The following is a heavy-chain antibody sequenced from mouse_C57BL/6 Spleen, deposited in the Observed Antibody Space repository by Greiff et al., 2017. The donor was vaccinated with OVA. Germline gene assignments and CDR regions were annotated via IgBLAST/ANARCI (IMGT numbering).Heavy chain of an antibody. CDR2: ISNGGGST. CDR1: GFTFSDYY. D-gene: IGHD1-1*01. CDR3: ARLFITPVVGYFDV. J-gene: IGHJ1*03. Sequence: EVKLVESGGGLVQPGGSLKLSCAASGFTFSDYYMYWVRQTPEKRLEWVAYISNGGGSTYYPDTVKGRVTISRDNAKNTLYLQMSRLKSEDTAMYYCARLFITPVVGYFDVCGTGTTVTVSS. V-gene: IGHV5-12*01.